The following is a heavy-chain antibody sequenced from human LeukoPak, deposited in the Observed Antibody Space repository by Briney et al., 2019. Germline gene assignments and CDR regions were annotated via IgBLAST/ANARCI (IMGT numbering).Heavy chain of an antibody. J-gene: IGHJ4*02. CDR1: GYSFTSYW. D-gene: IGHD3-22*01. CDR2: IYPGDSDT. CDR3: ARRHHYDSSGYFPGAGVDY. V-gene: IGHV5-51*01. Sequence: GESLKISGKGSGYSFTSYWIGWVRQMPGKGLEWMGIIYPGDSDTRYRPSFQGQLTISAYKSISTDYQQWRSLKASDTAMYYCARRHHYDSSGYFPGAGVDYWGQGTLVTVSS.